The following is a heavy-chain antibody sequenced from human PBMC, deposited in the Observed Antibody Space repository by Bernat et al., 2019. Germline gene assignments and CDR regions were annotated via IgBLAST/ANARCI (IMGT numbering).Heavy chain of an antibody. CDR3: ARRTRGGYNWYFDY. J-gene: IGHJ4*02. CDR2: IYTSGST. Sequence: QVQLQESGPGLVKPSQTMSLTCTVSGGSISSGSYYWSWIRQPAGKGLEWIGRIYTSGSTNYNPSLKSRVTISVDTSKNQFSLELSSVTAADTALYYCARRTRGGYNWYFDYWGQGILVTVSS. D-gene: IGHD5-24*01. V-gene: IGHV4-61*02. CDR1: GGSISSGSYY.